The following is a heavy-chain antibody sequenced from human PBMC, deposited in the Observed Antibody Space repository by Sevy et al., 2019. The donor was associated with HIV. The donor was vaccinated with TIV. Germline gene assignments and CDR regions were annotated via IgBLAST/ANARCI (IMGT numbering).Heavy chain of an antibody. J-gene: IGHJ3*02. D-gene: IGHD2-15*01. Sequence: RGSLRLSCAASGFTFSSYSMYWVRQAPGKGLEWVASTSTSSSYMYHADSVKGRFTISRDNAKNSLFLQMNSLRAEDTAFYYCARRYCSGGSCWNAFDIWGQGTMVTVSS. CDR3: ARRYCSGGSCWNAFDI. CDR2: TSTSSSYM. V-gene: IGHV3-21*04. CDR1: GFTFSSYS.